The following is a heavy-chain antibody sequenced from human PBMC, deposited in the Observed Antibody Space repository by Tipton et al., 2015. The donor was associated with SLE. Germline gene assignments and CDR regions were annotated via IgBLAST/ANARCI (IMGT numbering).Heavy chain of an antibody. D-gene: IGHD3-9*01. CDR3: ARAINNWFDP. J-gene: IGHJ5*02. CDR2: LHTSGII. CDR1: GGSISGHY. Sequence: TLSLTCNVSGGSISGHYWTWIRQPAGKGLEYIGRLHTSGIIDYNPSLKSRVTMSVDTSKNQFSLKLTSVTAADTAMYYCARAINNWFDPWGQGTLVTVSS. V-gene: IGHV4-4*07.